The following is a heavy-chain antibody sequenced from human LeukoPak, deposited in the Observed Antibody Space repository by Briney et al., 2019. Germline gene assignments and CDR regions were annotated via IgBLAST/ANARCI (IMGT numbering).Heavy chain of an antibody. V-gene: IGHV4-34*01. D-gene: IGHD1-26*01. CDR2: INHSGST. CDR1: GGSFSGYY. Sequence: SETLSLTCAVYGGSFSGYYWSWIRQPPGKGLEWIGEINHSGSTNYNPSLKSRVTISVDTSKNQFSLKLSSVTAADTAVYYCARHKVVGAKKGASRLNGAFDIWGQGTMVTASS. CDR3: ARHKVVGAKKGASRLNGAFDI. J-gene: IGHJ3*02.